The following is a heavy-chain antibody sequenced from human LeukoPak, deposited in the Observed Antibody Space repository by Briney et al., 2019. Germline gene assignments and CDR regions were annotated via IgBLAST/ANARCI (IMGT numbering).Heavy chain of an antibody. Sequence: ASVKVSCKASGYTFTSYGISWVRQAPGQGLEWMGWISAYNGNTNYAQKLQGRVTMTTDTSTSTAYMELRSLRSEDTAVYYCARDGGYCSSISCYTPGYYMDVWGKGTTVTVSS. D-gene: IGHD2-2*02. CDR1: GYTFTSYG. J-gene: IGHJ6*03. V-gene: IGHV1-18*01. CDR2: ISAYNGNT. CDR3: ARDGGYCSSISCYTPGYYMDV.